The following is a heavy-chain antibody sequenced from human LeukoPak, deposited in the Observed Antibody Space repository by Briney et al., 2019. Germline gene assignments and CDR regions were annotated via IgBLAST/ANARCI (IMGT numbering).Heavy chain of an antibody. Sequence: SVKISCKASGGTFSSYAISWVRQAPGQGLEWMGGIIPIFGTANYAQKFQGRVTITADKSTSTAYMELSSLRSEDTAVYYCARAALLWFGEGWFDPWGQGTLVTVSS. V-gene: IGHV1-69*06. J-gene: IGHJ5*02. D-gene: IGHD3-10*01. CDR3: ARAALLWFGEGWFDP. CDR1: GGTFSSYA. CDR2: IIPIFGTA.